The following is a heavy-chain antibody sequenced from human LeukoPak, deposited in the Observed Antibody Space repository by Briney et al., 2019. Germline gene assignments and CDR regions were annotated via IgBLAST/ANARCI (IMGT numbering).Heavy chain of an antibody. CDR2: ISGSGGST. CDR3: ARDRSSNEYYFDY. Sequence: GGSLRLSCAASGFTFSSYAMSWVRQAPGKGLEWVSAISGSGGSTYYADSVKGRFTISRDNSKNTLYLQMNSLRAEDTAVYYCARDRSSNEYYFDYWGQGTLVTVSS. D-gene: IGHD2-2*01. V-gene: IGHV3-23*01. CDR1: GFTFSSYA. J-gene: IGHJ4*02.